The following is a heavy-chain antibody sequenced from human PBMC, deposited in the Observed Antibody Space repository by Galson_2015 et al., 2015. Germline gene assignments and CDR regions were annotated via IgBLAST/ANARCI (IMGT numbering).Heavy chain of an antibody. D-gene: IGHD1-1*01. CDR2: IYYSGST. V-gene: IGHV4-31*03. J-gene: IGHJ5*02. CDR3: ARDRGGTTETTGWFDP. CDR1: GGSIGSRGFY. Sequence: TLSLTCTVSGGSIGSRGFYWSWIRQHPEKGLAGIGYIYYSGSTSYNPSLKSRITISGDTSKNQFSLKRSSVTAADTAVYYCARDRGGTTETTGWFDPWGQGALVTVSS.